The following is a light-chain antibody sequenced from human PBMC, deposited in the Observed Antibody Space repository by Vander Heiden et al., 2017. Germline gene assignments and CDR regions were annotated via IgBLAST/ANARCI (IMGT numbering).Light chain of an antibody. Sequence: DIQLTQSPSSLSASVGARVPLPCRASQSISSYLNWYQQKPGKAPKRLIYAASSVQSGVPSRFSGSGSGTDFTLTISSLQPEDFATYYWQQSYSTPLTFGGGTRVEIK. CDR1: QSISSY. CDR2: AAS. J-gene: IGKJ4*01. V-gene: IGKV1-39*01. CDR3: QQSYSTPLT.